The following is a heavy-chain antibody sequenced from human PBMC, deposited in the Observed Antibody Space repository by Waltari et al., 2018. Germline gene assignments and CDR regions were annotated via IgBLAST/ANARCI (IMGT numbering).Heavy chain of an antibody. D-gene: IGHD3-16*01. J-gene: IGHJ4*02. CDR3: ARGGPGGFDY. V-gene: IGHV4-30-2*01. CDR1: GGSITSGGYS. Sequence: QLQLQESGSGLVKPSQTLSLTCTVSGGSITSGGYSRSWIRQPPGKGLEWIGYIHQSGSTSYNPSLKSRVTTSADRSKNQFSLNLNSVTAADTAVYYCARGGPGGFDYWGRGTLVTVSS. CDR2: IHQSGST.